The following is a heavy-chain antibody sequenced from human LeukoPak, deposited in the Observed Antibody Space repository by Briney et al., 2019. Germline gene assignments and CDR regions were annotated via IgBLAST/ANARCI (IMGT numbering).Heavy chain of an antibody. CDR2: ISGSSGTI. J-gene: IGHJ4*02. V-gene: IGHV3-48*04. Sequence: GGSLRLSCVASGFTFSSFSMNWVRQTPGNGLEWLSYISGSSGTIYYADSVKGRFTISRDNAKNSLYLQMNSLRAEDTAVYYCARVGDYVWGSYRSRIDYWGQGTLVTVSS. D-gene: IGHD3-16*02. CDR1: GFTFSSFS. CDR3: ARVGDYVWGSYRSRIDY.